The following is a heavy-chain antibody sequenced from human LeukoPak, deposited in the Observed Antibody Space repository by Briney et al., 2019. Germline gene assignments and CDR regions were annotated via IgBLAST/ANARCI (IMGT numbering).Heavy chain of an antibody. J-gene: IGHJ4*02. CDR3: ARGQLLI. CDR1: GYSVNAYN. V-gene: IGHV1-2*02. D-gene: IGHD2-2*01. CDR2: INHKSGGA. Sequence: ASVKVSCKASGYSVNAYNMHWVRQAPGQGLEWMGWINHKSGGANYAQKFQGRVSMTWDTSISTAYLELSSLRSEDTAVYYCARGQLLIWGQGTLVTVSS.